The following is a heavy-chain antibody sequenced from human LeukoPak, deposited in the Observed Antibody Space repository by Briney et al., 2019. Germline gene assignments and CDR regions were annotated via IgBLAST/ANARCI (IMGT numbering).Heavy chain of an antibody. Sequence: ASVKVSCKTSGYTFTAYYIHWVRQAPGQGLGWMGWFNPNSGGTNYAQKFQGRVTMTRDTSISTAYMEMSRLRSDDTAVDYCVGGSRINRRPYIYFDYWGQGTLVTVSS. D-gene: IGHD2/OR15-2a*01. V-gene: IGHV1-2*02. CDR1: GYTFTAYY. CDR2: FNPNSGGT. J-gene: IGHJ4*02. CDR3: VGGSRINRRPYIYFDY.